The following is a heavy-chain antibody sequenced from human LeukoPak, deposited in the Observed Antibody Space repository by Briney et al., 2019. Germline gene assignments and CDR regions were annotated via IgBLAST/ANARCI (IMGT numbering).Heavy chain of an antibody. V-gene: IGHV4-30-4*01. D-gene: IGHD2-15*01. CDR1: NDSISSGDYY. CDR3: VREILYCSGGSCYRGPFDN. Sequence: PSETLSLTCTVSNDSISSGDYYWNWIRQPPGKGLEWIGYIFHRGGTSYNPSLKSRILFSVDTSQNQFSLKLNSVTAADTAVYYCVREILYCSGGSCYRGPFDNWGQGTLVTVPS. CDR2: IFHRGGT. J-gene: IGHJ4*02.